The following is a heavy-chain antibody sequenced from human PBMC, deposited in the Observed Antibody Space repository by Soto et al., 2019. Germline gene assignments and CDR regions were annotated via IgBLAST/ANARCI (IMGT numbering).Heavy chain of an antibody. CDR3: TTENVDIVATTHYYYYGMDV. D-gene: IGHD5-12*01. CDR1: GFTFSNAW. Sequence: GGSLRLSCAASGFTFSNAWMSWVRQAPGKGLEWVGRIKSKTDGGTTDYAAPVKGRFTISRDDSKNTLYLQMNSLKTEDTAVYYCTTENVDIVATTHYYYYGMDVWGQGTTVTVSS. J-gene: IGHJ6*02. V-gene: IGHV3-15*01. CDR2: IKSKTDGGTT.